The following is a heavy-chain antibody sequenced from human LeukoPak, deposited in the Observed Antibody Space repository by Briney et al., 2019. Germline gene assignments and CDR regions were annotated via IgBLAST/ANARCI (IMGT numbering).Heavy chain of an antibody. CDR1: GGSISSYY. J-gene: IGHJ4*02. CDR2: IYYSGST. D-gene: IGHD3-22*01. V-gene: IGHV4-59*08. CDR3: ASSHDSSGYYRFDY. Sequence: PSETLSLTCTVSGGSISSYYWSWIRQPPGKGLEWIGYIYYSGSTNYNPSLKSRVTISVDTSKNQFSLKLSSVTAADTAVYYCASSHDSSGYYRFDYWGQGTLVTVSS.